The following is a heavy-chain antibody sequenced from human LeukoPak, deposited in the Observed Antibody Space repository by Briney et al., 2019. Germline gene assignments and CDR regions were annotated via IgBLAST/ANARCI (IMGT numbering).Heavy chain of an antibody. V-gene: IGHV4-31*02. Sequence: LRLSCAASGFTFSSFVMSWVRQAPGKGLEWIGYICYSGTTYYNPSLKSRLTISVDTSKNQFSLRLSSVTAADTAVYFCARKKDDGDYHIDYWGQGTLVTVSS. CDR1: GFTFSSFV. CDR2: ICYSGTT. D-gene: IGHD4-17*01. J-gene: IGHJ4*02. CDR3: ARKKDDGDYHIDY.